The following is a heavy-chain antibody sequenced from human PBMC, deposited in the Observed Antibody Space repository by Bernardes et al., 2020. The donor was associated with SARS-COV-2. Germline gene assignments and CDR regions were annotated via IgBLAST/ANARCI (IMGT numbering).Heavy chain of an antibody. CDR2: INPNTGGT. J-gene: IGHJ4*02. Sequence: ASVKVSCKASGYTFTGYFIHWVRQAPGQRLEWMGWINPNTGGTNYIQKFQGRVTMTRDTSITTAYMVLSSLGSDDTAIYYCARTRTTISTTGIPVDYWSQGTLVTVSS. CDR1: GYTFTGYF. CDR3: ARTRTTISTTGIPVDY. D-gene: IGHD2-21*02. V-gene: IGHV1-2*02.